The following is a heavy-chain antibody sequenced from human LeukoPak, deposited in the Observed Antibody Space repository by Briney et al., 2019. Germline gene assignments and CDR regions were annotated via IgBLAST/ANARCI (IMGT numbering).Heavy chain of an antibody. J-gene: IGHJ4*02. Sequence: GGSLRLSCAASGFTFSSYAMHWVRQAPGKGLEWVAVISYDGSNKYYADSVKGRFTISRDNAKNSLYLQMNSLRDEDTAVYYCARDSPSGSYFPDYWGQGTLVTVSS. V-gene: IGHV3-30-3*01. CDR1: GFTFSSYA. CDR2: ISYDGSNK. CDR3: ARDSPSGSYFPDY. D-gene: IGHD1-26*01.